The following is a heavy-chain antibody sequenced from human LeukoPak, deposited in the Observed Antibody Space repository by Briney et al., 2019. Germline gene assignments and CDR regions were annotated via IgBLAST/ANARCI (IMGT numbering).Heavy chain of an antibody. Sequence: GGSLRLSCAASGFTFSGSAMHWVRQASGKGLEWVGRIRSQSYGYATAYAASVNGRFTISRDDSKNTAYLQTNSLKTEDTAVYYCTALTNWAWGQGTLVTVSS. J-gene: IGHJ5*02. V-gene: IGHV3-73*01. CDR1: GFTFSGSA. CDR3: TALTNWA. D-gene: IGHD1-1*01. CDR2: IRSQSYGYAT.